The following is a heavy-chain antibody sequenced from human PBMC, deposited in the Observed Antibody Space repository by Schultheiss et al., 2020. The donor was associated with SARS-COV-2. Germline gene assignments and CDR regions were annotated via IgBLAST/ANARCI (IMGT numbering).Heavy chain of an antibody. CDR3: TTAVDIVLMVYADDAFDI. V-gene: IGHV3-49*03. CDR1: GFTFGDYA. J-gene: IGHJ3*02. Sequence: GGSLRLSCTASGFTFGDYAMSWFRQAPGKGLEWVGFIRSKAYGGTTEYAASVKGRFTISRDDSKNTLYLQMNSLKTEDTAVYYCTTAVDIVLMVYADDAFDIWGQGTMVTVSS. CDR2: IRSKAYGGTT. D-gene: IGHD2-8*01.